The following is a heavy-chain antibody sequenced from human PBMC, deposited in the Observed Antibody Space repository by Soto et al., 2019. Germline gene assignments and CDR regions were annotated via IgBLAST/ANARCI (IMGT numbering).Heavy chain of an antibody. CDR3: ASRDPGTSVDY. CDR1: GGSFTSNNW. Sequence: SETLSLTCAVSGGSFTSNNWWTWVRQPPGQGLEWIGEIYRTGSTNYNPSLKSRVTISLDKSENQFSLKVTSLTAADTAVSYCASRDPGTSVDYWGQGTLVTVSS. CDR2: IYRTGST. V-gene: IGHV4-4*02. J-gene: IGHJ4*02. D-gene: IGHD1-7*01.